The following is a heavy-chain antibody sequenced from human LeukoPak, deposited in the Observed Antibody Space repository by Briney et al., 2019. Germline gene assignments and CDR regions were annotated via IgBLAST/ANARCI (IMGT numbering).Heavy chain of an antibody. J-gene: IGHJ4*02. D-gene: IGHD1-14*01. V-gene: IGHV3-7*01. CDR1: GFTFSTNW. Sequence: GGSLTLSCEASGFTFSTNWMSWVRQAPGKGLEWVASVNPDGSQKYYLDSVKGRFAISRDNTKYSLSLQMNSLGAEDTAVYYCAKLHGPVTTYDYWGQGALVTVSS. CDR3: AKLHGPVTTYDY. CDR2: VNPDGSQK.